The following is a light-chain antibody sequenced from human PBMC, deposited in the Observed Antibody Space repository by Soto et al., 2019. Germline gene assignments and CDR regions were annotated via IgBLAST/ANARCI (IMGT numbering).Light chain of an antibody. J-gene: IGLJ2*01. CDR3: QSYDSSVSASI. CDR2: NVN. V-gene: IGLV2-11*01. CDR1: SGDVGSYDF. Sequence: QSALIQPPSVSGSPGQSVTISCTGTSGDVGSYDFVSWYQHHPGTVPKSMIYNVNGQPSGVPDRFSASRSGTTASLDITGLQAEDEADYFCQSYDSSVSASIFGGGTKLTVL.